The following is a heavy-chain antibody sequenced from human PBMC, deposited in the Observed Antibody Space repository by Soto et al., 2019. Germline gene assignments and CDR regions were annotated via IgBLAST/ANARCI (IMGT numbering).Heavy chain of an antibody. V-gene: IGHV3-30-3*01. CDR3: ASRWIQLWLWGMDV. CDR1: GFTFSSYA. D-gene: IGHD5-18*01. Sequence: GGSLRLSCAASGFTFSSYAMHWVRQAPGKGLEWVAVISYDGSNKYYADSVKGRFTISRDNSKNTLYLQMNSLRAEDTAVYYCASRWIQLWLWGMDVWGQGTTVTVSS. J-gene: IGHJ6*02. CDR2: ISYDGSNK.